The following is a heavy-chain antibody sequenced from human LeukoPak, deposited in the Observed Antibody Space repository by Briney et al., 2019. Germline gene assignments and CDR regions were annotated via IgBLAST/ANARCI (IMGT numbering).Heavy chain of an antibody. CDR3: ARGIAAAAKQGGFDF. J-gene: IGHJ4*02. V-gene: IGHV4-59*12. D-gene: IGHD6-13*01. Sequence: SETLSLTCSVSGGSINSFYWSWVRQSPGKGLEWIGYIYYSGGTIYNSSLKSRVTILVDTSKNQFSLKLSSVTAADTAVYYCARGIAAAAKQGGFDFWGQGTLVTVSS. CDR1: GGSINSFY. CDR2: IYYSGGT.